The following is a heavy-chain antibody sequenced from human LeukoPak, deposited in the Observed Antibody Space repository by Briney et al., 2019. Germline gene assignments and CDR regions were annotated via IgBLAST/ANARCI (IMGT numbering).Heavy chain of an antibody. Sequence: GGSLRLSCAASGFTFSNYGMHWVRQAPGKGLEWVAVISYDGSNKYYADSVKGRFTISRDNSKNTLYLQMNSLRAENTAVYYCAKDLCSGGSCYSGIGFDYWGQGTLVTVSS. J-gene: IGHJ4*02. V-gene: IGHV3-30*18. CDR2: ISYDGSNK. CDR1: GFTFSNYG. CDR3: AKDLCSGGSCYSGIGFDY. D-gene: IGHD2-15*01.